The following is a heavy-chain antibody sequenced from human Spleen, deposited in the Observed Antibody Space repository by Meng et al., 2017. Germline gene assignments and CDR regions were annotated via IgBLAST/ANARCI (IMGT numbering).Heavy chain of an antibody. Sequence: KVSCKGSGYSFTTYWIGWVRQMPGKGLEWMGIIYPGDSDTRYSPSFQGQVTISADKSISTAYLQWTSLRASDTAMYYCARIGGHYLNPFDIWGQGTMVTVSS. CDR2: IYPGDSDT. CDR1: GYSFTTYW. CDR3: ARIGGHYLNPFDI. V-gene: IGHV5-51*01. D-gene: IGHD1-26*01. J-gene: IGHJ3*02.